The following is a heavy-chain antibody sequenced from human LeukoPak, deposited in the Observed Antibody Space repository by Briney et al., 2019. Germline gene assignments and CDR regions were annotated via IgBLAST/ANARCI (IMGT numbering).Heavy chain of an antibody. J-gene: IGHJ4*02. Sequence: QTGGSLRLSCAASGFTVGSNYMSWVRQAPGKGLEWVSVIYSGGSTYYADSVKGRFTISRDNSKNTLYLQMNSLRAEDTAVYYCARVGSYGDYGGALDYWGQGTLVTVSS. CDR3: ARVGSYGDYGGALDY. D-gene: IGHD4-17*01. CDR1: GFTVGSNY. CDR2: IYSGGST. V-gene: IGHV3-53*01.